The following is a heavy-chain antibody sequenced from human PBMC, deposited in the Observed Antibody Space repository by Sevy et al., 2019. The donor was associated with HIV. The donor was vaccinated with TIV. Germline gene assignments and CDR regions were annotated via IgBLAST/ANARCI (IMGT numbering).Heavy chain of an antibody. CDR2: IKQDGSEK. V-gene: IGHV3-7*01. CDR3: ARDGFWLVSGAVWYFDL. CDR1: GFTFSSYW. J-gene: IGHJ2*01. Sequence: GGSLRLSCAASGFTFSSYWMSWVRQAPGKGLEWVANIKQDGSEKYYVDSVKGRFTISRDNAKNSLYLQMNSLRAEDTAVYYCARDGFWLVSGAVWYFDLWGRGTLVTVSS. D-gene: IGHD6-19*01.